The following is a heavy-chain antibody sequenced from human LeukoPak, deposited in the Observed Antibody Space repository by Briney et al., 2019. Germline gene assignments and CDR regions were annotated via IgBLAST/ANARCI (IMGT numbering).Heavy chain of an antibody. V-gene: IGHV4-31*03. Sequence: SETLSLTCTVSGGSISSGGYYWSWIRQHPGKGLEWIGYIYYSGSTYYNPSLKSRVTISVDTSKNQFSLKLSSVTAADTAVYYCARAPGHYGDYFDYWGQGTLVTVSS. CDR2: IYYSGST. CDR3: ARAPGHYGDYFDY. CDR1: GGSISSGGYY. D-gene: IGHD4-17*01. J-gene: IGHJ4*02.